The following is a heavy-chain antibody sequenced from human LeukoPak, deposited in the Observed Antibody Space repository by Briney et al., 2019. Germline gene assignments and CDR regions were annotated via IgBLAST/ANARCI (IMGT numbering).Heavy chain of an antibody. CDR3: AREGIVVVTDHKYNWFDP. D-gene: IGHD2-21*02. CDR2: INPNSGGT. V-gene: IGHV1-2*02. CDR1: GYTFTSYG. J-gene: IGHJ5*02. Sequence: ASVKVSCKASGYTFTSYGISWVRQTPGQGLEWMGWINPNSGGTNYAQKFQGRVTMTRDTSISTAYMELSRLRSDDTAVYYCAREGIVVVTDHKYNWFDPWGQGTLVTVSS.